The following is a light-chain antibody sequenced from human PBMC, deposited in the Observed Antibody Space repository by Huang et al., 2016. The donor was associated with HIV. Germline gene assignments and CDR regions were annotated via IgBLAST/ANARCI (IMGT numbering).Light chain of an antibody. Sequence: DIQMTQSPSSLSASVGDRVTITCRASQGISKSLAWYQQNPGKTPKFLLHSASRLETGVPSRCSGSGSGTDFTLTISSLQPEDFATYYCLQYYITPPWTFGQGTKVEIK. CDR1: QGISKS. V-gene: IGKV1-NL1*01. CDR2: SAS. J-gene: IGKJ1*01. CDR3: LQYYITPPWT.